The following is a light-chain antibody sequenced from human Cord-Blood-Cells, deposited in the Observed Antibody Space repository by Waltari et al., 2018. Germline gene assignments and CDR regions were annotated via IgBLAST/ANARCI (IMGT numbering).Light chain of an antibody. CDR2: DVS. Sequence: QSALTQPASVSGSPGQSITISCTGTSSDVGGYNYFSWYQQHPGKAPKLMIYDVSNRPSGVSNRFSGSKSGNTASLTISGLQAEDEADYYYSSYTSSSRVFGGGTKLTVL. J-gene: IGLJ2*01. V-gene: IGLV2-14*01. CDR1: SSDVGGYNY. CDR3: SSYTSSSRV.